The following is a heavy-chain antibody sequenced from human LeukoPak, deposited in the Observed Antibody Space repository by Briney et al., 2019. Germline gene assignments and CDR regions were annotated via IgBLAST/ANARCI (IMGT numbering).Heavy chain of an antibody. CDR3: ARDLGHPTIQSVDY. V-gene: IGHV3-64*01. D-gene: IGHD4-11*01. CDR2: ISSNGGST. CDR1: GFTFSSYA. J-gene: IGHJ4*02. Sequence: PGGSLRLSCAASGFTFSSYAMHWVRQAPGKGLEYVSAISSNGGSTYYANSVKGRFTISRDNSKNTLYLQMGSLRAEDMAVYYCARDLGHPTIQSVDYWGQGTLVTVSS.